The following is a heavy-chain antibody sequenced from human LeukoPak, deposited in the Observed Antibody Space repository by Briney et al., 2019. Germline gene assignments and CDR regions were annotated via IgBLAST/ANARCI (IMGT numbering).Heavy chain of an antibody. V-gene: IGHV7-4-1*02. CDR3: AIQGFKQLWPECYFDY. D-gene: IGHD5-18*01. J-gene: IGHJ4*02. CDR1: GYTFTSYA. Sequence: ASVKVSCKASGYTFTSYAMNWVRQAPGQGLEWMGWINTNTGNPTYAQGFTGRFVFSLDTSVSTAYLQISSLKAEDTAVYYCAIQGFKQLWPECYFDYWGQGTLVTVSS. CDR2: INTNTGNP.